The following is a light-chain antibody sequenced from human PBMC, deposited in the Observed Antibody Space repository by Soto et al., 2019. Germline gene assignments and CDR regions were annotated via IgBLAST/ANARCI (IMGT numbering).Light chain of an antibody. J-gene: IGKJ4*01. CDR2: DAS. CDR3: QQYDNLPLT. Sequence: DIQMTQSPSSLSASVGDRVTITCQASQDISNYLNWYQQKPGKDPKLLIYDASNLETGVPSRFSGSGSGTDFTFTISSLQPEDIATYYCQQYDNLPLTFGGGTTVDIK. CDR1: QDISNY. V-gene: IGKV1-33*01.